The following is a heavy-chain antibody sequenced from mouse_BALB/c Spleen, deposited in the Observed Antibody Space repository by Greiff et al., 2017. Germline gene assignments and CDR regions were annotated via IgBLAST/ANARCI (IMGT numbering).Heavy chain of an antibody. CDR2: ISSGSSTI. Sequence: EVKLVESGGGLVQLGGSRKLSCAASGFTFSSFGMHWVRQAPEKGLEWVAYISSGSSTIYYADTVKGRFTISRDNPKNTLFLQMTSLRSEDTAMYYCARSSYGFAYWGQGTLVTVSA. D-gene: IGHD1-1*01. CDR3: ARSSYGFAY. V-gene: IGHV5-17*02. CDR1: GFTFSSFG. J-gene: IGHJ3*01.